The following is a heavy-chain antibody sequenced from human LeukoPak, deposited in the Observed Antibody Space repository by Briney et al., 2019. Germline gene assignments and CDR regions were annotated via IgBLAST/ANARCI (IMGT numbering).Heavy chain of an antibody. CDR2: INHSGST. J-gene: IGHJ4*02. Sequence: SETLSLTCAVSGGSISSGGYYWSWIRQPPGKGLEWIGEINHSGSTNYNPSLKSRVTISVDTSKNQFSLKLSSVTAADTAVYYCARLRVAGSYYTPRLDYWGQGTLVTVSS. CDR1: GGSISSGGYY. CDR3: ARLRVAGSYYTPRLDY. V-gene: IGHV4-34*01. D-gene: IGHD3-10*01.